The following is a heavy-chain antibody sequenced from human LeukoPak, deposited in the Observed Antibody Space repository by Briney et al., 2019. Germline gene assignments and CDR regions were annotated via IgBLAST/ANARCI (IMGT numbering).Heavy chain of an antibody. CDR3: ARDRDDIAAGYFDY. J-gene: IGHJ4*02. D-gene: IGHD6-13*01. CDR2: IIPIFGTA. V-gene: IGHV1-69*13. Sequence: SVKVSCKASGGTLSSYAISWVRQGPGQRLEWMGGIIPIFGTANYAQKFQGRVTISADESTRTAYMELSSLRSEDTAVYYCARDRDDIAAGYFDYWGQGTLVTVSS. CDR1: GGTLSSYA.